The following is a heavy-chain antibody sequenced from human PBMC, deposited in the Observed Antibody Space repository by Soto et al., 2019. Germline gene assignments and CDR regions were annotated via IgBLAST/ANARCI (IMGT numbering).Heavy chain of an antibody. D-gene: IGHD2-15*01. Sequence: SETLSLTCTVSGGSISSYYWSWIRQPPGKGLEWIGYIYYSGSTNYNPSLKSRVTISVDTSKNQFSLKLSSVTAADTAVYYCAREYDCSGGSCYSPWXDPWGQGTLVTVSS. CDR3: AREYDCSGGSCYSPWXDP. J-gene: IGHJ5*02. CDR2: IYYSGST. CDR1: GGSISSYY. V-gene: IGHV4-59*01.